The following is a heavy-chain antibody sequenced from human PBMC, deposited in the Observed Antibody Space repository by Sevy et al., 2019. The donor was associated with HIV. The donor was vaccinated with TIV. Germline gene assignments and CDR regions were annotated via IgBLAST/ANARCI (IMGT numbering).Heavy chain of an antibody. CDR1: GFTFGDYC. J-gene: IGHJ4*02. CDR3: TRWKAAQSIFDY. V-gene: IGHV3-49*04. Sequence: GGSLRLSCTASGFTFGDYCMSWVRQAPGKGLEWVAFLKSDVYGGTVDHAASVRGRFVISMDDSKTIAYLQMNDLKTEVTGVYYCTRWKAAQSIFDYWGQGALVTVSS. CDR2: LKSDVYGGTV. D-gene: IGHD6-13*01.